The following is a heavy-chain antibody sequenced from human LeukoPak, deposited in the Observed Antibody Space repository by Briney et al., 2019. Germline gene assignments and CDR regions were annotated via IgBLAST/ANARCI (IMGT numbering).Heavy chain of an antibody. J-gene: IGHJ4*02. Sequence: GGSLRLSCAASGFTFSSYGMHWVRQAPGKGLEWVAVLSYDGSNKYYVDSVKGRFTISRDNSKNTLFLQMNSLRVDDTAVYYCAKERGSKSLDDWGQGTLVTVSS. CDR3: AKERGSKSLDD. V-gene: IGHV3-30*18. D-gene: IGHD3-10*01. CDR2: LSYDGSNK. CDR1: GFTFSSYG.